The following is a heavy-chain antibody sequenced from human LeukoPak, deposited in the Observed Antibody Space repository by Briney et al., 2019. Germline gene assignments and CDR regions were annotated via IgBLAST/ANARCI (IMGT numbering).Heavy chain of an antibody. J-gene: IGHJ4*02. CDR3: AKDYSSGQDPPDY. CDR1: GFTFYDYA. V-gene: IGHV3-43*02. Sequence: GGSLRISCAASGFTFYDYAMHWVRQAPGKGLELVSLISGDGGSTYYADSVKGRFTISRDNSKNSLYLQMNSLRTEDTALYYCAKDYSSGQDPPDYWGQGTLVTVSS. D-gene: IGHD3-22*01. CDR2: ISGDGGST.